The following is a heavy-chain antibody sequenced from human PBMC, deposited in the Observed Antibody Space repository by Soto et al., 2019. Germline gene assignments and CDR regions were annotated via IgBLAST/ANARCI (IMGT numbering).Heavy chain of an antibody. V-gene: IGHV3-72*01. D-gene: IGHD4-4*01. CDR2: IRKKVNSYTT. J-gene: IGHJ4*02. CDR3: AKVRGNYDTSHFEH. CDR1: GFTISDYY. Sequence: GGSLRLSCAACGFTISDYYMDWVRQAPGKGLEWVGRIRKKVNSYTTEYAASVKGRFTISRDDSKNSLYLQMNSLKTEDTAVYYCAKVRGNYDTSHFEHWGQGTLVTVSS.